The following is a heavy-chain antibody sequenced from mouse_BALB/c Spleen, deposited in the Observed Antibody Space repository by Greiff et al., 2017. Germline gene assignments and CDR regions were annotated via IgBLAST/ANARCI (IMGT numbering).Heavy chain of an antibody. J-gene: IGHJ3*01. CDR2: INSNGGST. D-gene: IGHD2-1*01. CDR1: GFTFSSYY. V-gene: IGHV5-6-2*01. Sequence: EVKLVESGGGLVKLGGSLKLSCAASGFTFSSYYMSWVRQTPEKRLELVAAINSNGGSTYYPDTVKGRFTISRDNAKNTLYLQMSSLKSEDTALYYCARHFYYSPFAYWGQGTLVTVSA. CDR3: ARHFYYSPFAY.